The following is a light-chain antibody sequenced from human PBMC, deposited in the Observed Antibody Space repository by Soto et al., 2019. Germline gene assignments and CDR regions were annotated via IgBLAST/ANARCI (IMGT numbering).Light chain of an antibody. V-gene: IGLV1-44*01. CDR3: AAWDDRLSGYV. Sequence: QSVLSQPPSASETPGQRVTISCSGSMYNIGSNAVNWYQQLPGTAPKLLIYSNNERPSGVPDRFSGSKSGTSASLAISGLQSEDEADYYCAAWDDRLSGYVFGTGTKVTVL. J-gene: IGLJ1*01. CDR2: SNN. CDR1: MYNIGSNA.